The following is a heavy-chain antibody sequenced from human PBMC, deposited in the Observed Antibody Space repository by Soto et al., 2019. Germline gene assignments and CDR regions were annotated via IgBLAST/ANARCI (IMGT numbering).Heavy chain of an antibody. CDR2: IYYSGST. CDR3: ARPVGYSSGWHDAFDI. J-gene: IGHJ3*02. Sequence: PLETLSLTCTVSGGSISSYYWSWIRQPPGKGLEWIGYIYYSGSTNYNPSLKSRVTISVDTSKNQFSLKLSSVTAADTAVYYCARPVGYSSGWHDAFDIWGQGTMVTVSS. D-gene: IGHD6-19*01. CDR1: GGSISSYY. V-gene: IGHV4-59*01.